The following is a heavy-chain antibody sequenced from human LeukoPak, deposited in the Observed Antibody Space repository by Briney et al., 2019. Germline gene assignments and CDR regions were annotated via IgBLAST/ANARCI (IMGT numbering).Heavy chain of an antibody. D-gene: IGHD2-2*01. CDR3: TRMVWRSRPFDY. J-gene: IGHJ4*02. V-gene: IGHV3-7*01. Sequence: GGSLRLSCAASEFTFSTYWMNWVRQAPGKGLEWVANIKQDGSEKYYVDSVKGRFTISRDNAKNSLYLQMNSLRAEDTAVYYCTRMVWRSRPFDYWGQGTLVTVSS. CDR1: EFTFSTYW. CDR2: IKQDGSEK.